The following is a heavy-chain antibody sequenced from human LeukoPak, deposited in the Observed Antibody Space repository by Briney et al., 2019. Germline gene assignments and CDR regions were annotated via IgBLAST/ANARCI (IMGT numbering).Heavy chain of an antibody. J-gene: IGHJ4*02. V-gene: IGHV3-33*02. CDR2: IWYDASNK. CDR1: GISFRSYG. CDR3: ATDISTHYFGS. Sequence: GGSLRLSCAASGISFRSYGMHWVRQAPGKGLEWVTFIWYDASNKYYAESEKGRFTISRDNSRNTVFLQMNSLRAEDTAIYYCATDISTHYFGSWGQGTLVTVSS. D-gene: IGHD3-9*01.